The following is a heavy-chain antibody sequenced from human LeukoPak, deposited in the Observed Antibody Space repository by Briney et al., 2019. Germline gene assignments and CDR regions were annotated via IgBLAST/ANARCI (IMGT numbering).Heavy chain of an antibody. CDR2: INQDGGEK. D-gene: IGHD6-19*01. Sequence: QSGGSLRLSCAVSGFTFNSYWMSWVRQTPGKGLEWVANINQDGGEKYYVDSVEGRFTVSRHNAKNSLYLQMNSLRDGDTAVYYCAREARASSGWYEEYNGMDVWGQGTTVTVSS. CDR3: AREARASSGWYEEYNGMDV. V-gene: IGHV3-7*01. J-gene: IGHJ6*02. CDR1: GFTFNSYW.